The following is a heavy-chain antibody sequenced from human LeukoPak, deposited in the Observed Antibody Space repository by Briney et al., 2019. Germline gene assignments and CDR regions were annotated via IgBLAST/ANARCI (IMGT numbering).Heavy chain of an antibody. V-gene: IGHV3-30-3*01. CDR2: IPNDGSQE. CDR3: VRELYNYGMDV. CDR1: GFSFSTYS. J-gene: IGHJ6*02. Sequence: GRSLRLSCAASGFSFSTYSMHWVRQAPGKGLEWVMAIPNDGSQEYYADSVKGRFTISRDNSKNTLYLQMNSLRPEDTAVFYCVRELYNYGMDVWGQGTTVTV.